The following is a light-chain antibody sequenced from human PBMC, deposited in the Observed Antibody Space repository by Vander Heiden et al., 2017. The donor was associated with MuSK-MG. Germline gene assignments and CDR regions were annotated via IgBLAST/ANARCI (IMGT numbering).Light chain of an antibody. J-gene: IGKJ4*01. V-gene: IGKV3-20*01. CDR2: GAS. CDR1: RSVSSSY. Sequence: EIVLTQSPGTLSLSPGERATLSCRASRSVSSSYLAWYQQKPGQAPRLLIYGASSRATGIPDRFSGSGSGTDFTLTISRLEPEDFAVYYCQQYGSSLLTFGGGTKVEIK. CDR3: QQYGSSLLT.